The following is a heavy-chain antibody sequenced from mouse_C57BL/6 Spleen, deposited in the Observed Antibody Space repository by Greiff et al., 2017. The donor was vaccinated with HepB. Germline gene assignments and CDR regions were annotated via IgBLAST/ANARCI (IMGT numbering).Heavy chain of an antibody. D-gene: IGHD1-1*01. CDR3: ARRYYYGSSSYWYFDV. Sequence: QVQLQQSGAELVRPGTSVKMSCKASGYTFTNYWIGWAKQRPGHGLEWIGDIYPGGGYTNYNEKFKGKATLTADKSSSTAYMQFSSLTSEDSAIYYCARRYYYGSSSYWYFDVWGTGTTVTGSS. J-gene: IGHJ1*03. CDR1: GYTFTNYW. V-gene: IGHV1-63*01. CDR2: IYPGGGYT.